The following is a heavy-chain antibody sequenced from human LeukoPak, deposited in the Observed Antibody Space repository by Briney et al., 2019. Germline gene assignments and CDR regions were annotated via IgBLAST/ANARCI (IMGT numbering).Heavy chain of an antibody. CDR2: IYYSGST. J-gene: IGHJ4*02. Sequence: PSETLSHTCTVSGGSISSSSYYWGWIRQPPGKGLEWIGSIYYSGSTYYNPSLKSRVTISVDTSKNQFSLKLSSVTAADTAVYYCASPGIAARMFDYWGQGTLVTVSS. CDR1: GGSISSSSYY. D-gene: IGHD6-6*01. V-gene: IGHV4-39*01. CDR3: ASPGIAARMFDY.